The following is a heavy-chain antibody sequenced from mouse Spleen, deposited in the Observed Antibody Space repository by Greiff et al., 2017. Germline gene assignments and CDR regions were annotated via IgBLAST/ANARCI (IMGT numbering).Heavy chain of an antibody. Sequence: VQLQQSGAELMKPGASVKLSCKATGYTFTGYWIEWVKQRPGHGLEWIGEILPGSGSTNYNEKFKGKATLTVDTSSSTAYMELHSLTSEDSAVYFCARGDLHDPDWGQGTLVTVSA. CDR2: ILPGSGST. CDR3: ARGDLHDPD. J-gene: IGHJ3*01. V-gene: IGHV1-9*01. D-gene: IGHD2-1*01. CDR1: GYTFTGYW.